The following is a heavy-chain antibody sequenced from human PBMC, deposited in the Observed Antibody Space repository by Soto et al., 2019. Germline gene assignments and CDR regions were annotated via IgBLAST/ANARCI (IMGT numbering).Heavy chain of an antibody. CDR1: GYTFTSYD. D-gene: IGHD6-13*01. V-gene: IGHV1-8*01. CDR2: MNPNSGNT. CDR3: ARRGYSSSWYYYYYSGMDV. J-gene: IGHJ6*02. Sequence: QVQLVQSGAEVKKPGASVKVSCKASGYTFTSYDINWVRQATGQGLEWMGWMNPNSGNTGYAQKFQGRVTLTRSTSISTAYMELISLISEDTAVYYCARRGYSSSWYYYYYSGMDVWGQGTTVTVSS.